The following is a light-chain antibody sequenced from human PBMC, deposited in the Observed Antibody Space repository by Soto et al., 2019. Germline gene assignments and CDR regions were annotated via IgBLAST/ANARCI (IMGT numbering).Light chain of an antibody. V-gene: IGKV3-11*01. J-gene: IGKJ2*01. CDR1: QSVSRH. Sequence: EIVLTQSPATLSLSPGERATLSCRASQSVSRHLAWYQQKSGQAPRLLIYDASNRATGIPARFSGSGSGTDFTLTISRVEAEDVGVYYCMQGTHWPYTFGQGTRLEI. CDR3: MQGTHWPYT. CDR2: DAS.